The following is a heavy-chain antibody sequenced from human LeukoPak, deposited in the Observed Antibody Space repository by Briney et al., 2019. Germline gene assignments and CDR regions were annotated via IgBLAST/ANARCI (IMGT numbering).Heavy chain of an antibody. CDR3: ARTARYSGSYGAFDI. D-gene: IGHD1-26*01. V-gene: IGHV1-69*13. CDR1: GGTFSSYA. J-gene: IGHJ3*02. Sequence: ASVKVSCKASGGTFSSYAISWVRQAPGQGLEWMGRIIPIFGTANYAQKFQGRVTITADESTSTAYMELSSLRSEDTAVYYCARTARYSGSYGAFDIWGQGTMVTVSS. CDR2: IIPIFGTA.